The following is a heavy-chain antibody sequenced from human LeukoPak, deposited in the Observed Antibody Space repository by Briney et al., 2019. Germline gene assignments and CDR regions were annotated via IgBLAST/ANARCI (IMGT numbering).Heavy chain of an antibody. CDR1: GFTFSSYA. CDR2: VTGSGDSA. Sequence: GGSLRLSGAASGFTFSSYAMSWVRKAPGKGLEWVSTVTGSGDSAYYADSVKGRFTMSRDNSKNTLYLQMNSLRAEDTAAYYCAKAAIYGDYSWFDAWGQGTLVTVSS. V-gene: IGHV3-23*01. CDR3: AKAAIYGDYSWFDA. D-gene: IGHD4-17*01. J-gene: IGHJ5*02.